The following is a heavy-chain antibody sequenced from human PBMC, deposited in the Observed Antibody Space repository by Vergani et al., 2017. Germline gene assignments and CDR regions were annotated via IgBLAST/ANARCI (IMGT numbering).Heavy chain of an antibody. Sequence: QLQLQESGSGLVKPSQTLSLTCAVSGDSITNGGSSWNWIRQPPGEGPEWIGYIFPSGNSDYNPSLKNRVSISLDKSKNQFSLWVNSVTAADTAVYFCARASLRALVGYYYYMDVWGKGKTVVVSS. J-gene: IGHJ6*03. D-gene: IGHD3-16*02. CDR1: GDSITNGGSS. V-gene: IGHV4-30-2*01. CDR2: IFPSGNS. CDR3: ARASLRALVGYYYYMDV.